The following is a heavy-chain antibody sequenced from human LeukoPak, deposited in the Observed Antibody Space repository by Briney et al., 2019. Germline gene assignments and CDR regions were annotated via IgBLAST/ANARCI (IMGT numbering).Heavy chain of an antibody. CDR2: ISSSSSYI. Sequence: PGGSLRLSCAASGFTFSSYSMNWVRQAPGKGLEWVSSISSSSSYIYYADSVKGRFTISRDNAKTSLYLQMNSLRAEDTAVYYCARGPYYYDSSGYYFPYWGQGTLVTVSS. V-gene: IGHV3-21*01. CDR3: ARGPYYYDSSGYYFPY. D-gene: IGHD3-22*01. J-gene: IGHJ4*02. CDR1: GFTFSSYS.